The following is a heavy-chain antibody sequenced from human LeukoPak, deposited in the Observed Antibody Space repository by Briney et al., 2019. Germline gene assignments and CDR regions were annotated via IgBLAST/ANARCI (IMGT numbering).Heavy chain of an antibody. CDR3: ATVQQGIAAAEDH. CDR1: GFTFSTYS. J-gene: IGHJ4*02. D-gene: IGHD6-13*01. Sequence: GGSLRLSCAASGFTFSTYSMNWVRQAPGKGLEWVSSISSSSSYIYYADSVKGRFTISRDNAKNSLYLQMNSLRAEDTAVYYCATVQQGIAAAEDHWGQGTLVTVSS. CDR2: ISSSSSYI. V-gene: IGHV3-21*01.